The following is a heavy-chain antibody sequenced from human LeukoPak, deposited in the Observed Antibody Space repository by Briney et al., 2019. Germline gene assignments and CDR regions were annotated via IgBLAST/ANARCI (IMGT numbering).Heavy chain of an antibody. Sequence: SETLSLTCTVSGGSISSYYWSWIRQPPGKGLEWIGYIYYSGSTNYNPSLKSRVTISVDTSKNQFSLKLSSVTAADTAVYYCARVLHYGSGSYFLDYWGQGTLVTVSS. V-gene: IGHV4-59*01. D-gene: IGHD3-10*01. J-gene: IGHJ4*02. CDR3: ARVLHYGSGSYFLDY. CDR2: IYYSGST. CDR1: GGSISSYY.